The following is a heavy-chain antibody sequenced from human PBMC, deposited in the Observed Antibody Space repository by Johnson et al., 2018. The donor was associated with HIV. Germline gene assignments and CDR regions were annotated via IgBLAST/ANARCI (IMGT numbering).Heavy chain of an antibody. CDR1: GFTFSSYW. J-gene: IGHJ3*02. CDR3: AKGLAVAGTVDAFDI. V-gene: IGHV3-20*04. Sequence: VQLVESGGGLVQPGGSLRLSCAASGFTFSSYWMSWVRQAPGKGLEWVSGINWNGGSTGYADSVKGRFTISRDNAKNSLYLQMNSLRAEDTAVYYCAKGLAVAGTVDAFDIWGQGTMVTVSS. CDR2: INWNGGST. D-gene: IGHD6-19*01.